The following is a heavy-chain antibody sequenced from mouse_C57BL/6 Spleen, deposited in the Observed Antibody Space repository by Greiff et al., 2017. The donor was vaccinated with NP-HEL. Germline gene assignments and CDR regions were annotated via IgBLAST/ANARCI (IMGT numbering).Heavy chain of an antibody. CDR1: GFSLTSYG. J-gene: IGHJ3*01. D-gene: IGHD2-1*01. Sequence: VQRVESGPGLVQPSQSLSITCTVSGFSLTSYGVHWVRQSPGKGLEWLGVIWSGGSTDYNAAFISRLSISKDNSKSQVFFKMNSLQADDTAIYYCARNDGNGPWFAYWGQGTLVTVSA. CDR3: ARNDGNGPWFAY. V-gene: IGHV2-2*01. CDR2: IWSGGST.